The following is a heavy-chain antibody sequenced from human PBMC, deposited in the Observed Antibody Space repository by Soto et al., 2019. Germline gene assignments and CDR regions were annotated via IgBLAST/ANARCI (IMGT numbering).Heavy chain of an antibody. D-gene: IGHD6-19*01. CDR1: GYTFTSYG. CDR2: ISAYNGNT. V-gene: IGHV1-18*01. J-gene: IGHJ3*02. CDR3: ARHQSSGLYFDAFDI. Sequence: QVQLVQSGAEVKKPGASVKVSCKASGYTFTSYGISWVRQAPGQGLERMGWISAYNGNTNYAQKLQGRVTMTTDTSTSTGYMELRSLRSDDTAVYYCARHQSSGLYFDAFDIWGQGTMVTVSS.